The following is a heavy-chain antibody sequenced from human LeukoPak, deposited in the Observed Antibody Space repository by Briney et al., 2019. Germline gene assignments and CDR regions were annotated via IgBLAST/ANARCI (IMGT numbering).Heavy chain of an antibody. J-gene: IGHJ4*02. CDR1: GGSISDYY. Sequence: PSGTLSLTCTVSGGSISDYYWSWIRQPPGKGLEWIAYINYSGNTDYNPSLKSRVTISVDTSKNHFSLKLNSVTAADTAVYYCARLNVLNNSVLHHFDRWGQGTLVTVSS. D-gene: IGHD1/OR15-1a*01. CDR3: ARLNVLNNSVLHHFDR. V-gene: IGHV4-59*08. CDR2: INYSGNT.